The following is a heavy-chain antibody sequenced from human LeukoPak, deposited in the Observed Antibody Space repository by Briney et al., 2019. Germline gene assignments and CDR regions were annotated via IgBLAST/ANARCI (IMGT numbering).Heavy chain of an antibody. CDR2: ISSSSSYI. Sequence: GGSLRLSCAASGFTFSSYSMNWVRQAPGKGLEWVSSISSSSSYIYYADSVKGRFTISRDNAKNSLYLQMNSLRAEDTAVYYCARDPGYYDSSGYSSGNIWGQGTMVTVSS. CDR3: ARDPGYYDSSGYSSGNI. J-gene: IGHJ3*02. CDR1: GFTFSSYS. D-gene: IGHD3-22*01. V-gene: IGHV3-21*01.